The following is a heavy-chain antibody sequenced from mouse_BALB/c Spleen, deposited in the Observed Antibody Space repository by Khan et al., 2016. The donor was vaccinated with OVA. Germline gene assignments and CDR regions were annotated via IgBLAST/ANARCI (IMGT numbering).Heavy chain of an antibody. J-gene: IGHJ3*01. Sequence: EVQLVESGPGLVKPSQSLSLTCTVTGYSITSEYAWNWIRQFPGNKLEWMGYISYSGNTRYNPSLKSRISITRDTSKTQFFLHLNSVTTEDTATYYCARKDYYDYDPFPYWGQGTLVTVSA. V-gene: IGHV3-2*02. CDR1: GYSITSEYA. CDR2: ISYSGNT. D-gene: IGHD2-4*01. CDR3: ARKDYYDYDPFPY.